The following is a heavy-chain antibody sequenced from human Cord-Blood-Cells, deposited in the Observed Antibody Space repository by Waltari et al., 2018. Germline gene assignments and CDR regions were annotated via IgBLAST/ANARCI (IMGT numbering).Heavy chain of an antibody. V-gene: IGHV4-34*01. CDR2: INHSGST. Sequence: QVQLQQWGAGLLKPSETLSLTCAVYGGSFSGYYWSWIRQPPGKGLEWIGEINHSGSTNYNPSLKSRVTLSVDTSKNQFSLKLSSVTAADTAVYYCARSCTGIAARPDYFDYWGQGTLVTVSS. J-gene: IGHJ4*02. CDR1: GGSFSGYY. D-gene: IGHD6-6*01. CDR3: ARSCTGIAARPDYFDY.